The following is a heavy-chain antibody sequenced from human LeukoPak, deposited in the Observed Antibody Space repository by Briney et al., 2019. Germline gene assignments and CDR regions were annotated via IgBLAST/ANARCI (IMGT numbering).Heavy chain of an antibody. D-gene: IGHD5-18*01. V-gene: IGHV3-7*01. J-gene: IGHJ4*02. Sequence: QSGGSLRLSCAASGFTFTSYAMHWVRQAPGKGLEWVASIKQDGSEKYYVDSVKGRFTISRDNAKNSLYLQMNSLRAEDTAVYSCARDTAGFDYWGQGTLVTVSS. CDR2: IKQDGSEK. CDR1: GFTFTSYA. CDR3: ARDTAGFDY.